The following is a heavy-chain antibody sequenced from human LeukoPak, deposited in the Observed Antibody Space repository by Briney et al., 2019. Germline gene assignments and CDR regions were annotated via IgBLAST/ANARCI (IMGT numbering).Heavy chain of an antibody. CDR3: ARGSGWYGGAFDI. D-gene: IGHD6-19*01. J-gene: IGHJ3*02. V-gene: IGHV4-34*01. Sequence: SETLSLTCAVYGGSFSGYYWSWIRQPPGKGLEWIGEINHSGSTNHNPSLKSRVTISVDTSKNQFSLKLSSVTAADTAVYYCARGSGWYGGAFDIWGQGTMVTVSS. CDR1: GGSFSGYY. CDR2: INHSGST.